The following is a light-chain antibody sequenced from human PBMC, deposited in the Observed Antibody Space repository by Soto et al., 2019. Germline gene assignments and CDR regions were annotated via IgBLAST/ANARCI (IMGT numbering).Light chain of an antibody. V-gene: IGKV3-20*01. CDR1: QSVSSSY. Sequence: EIVLTQSPGTLSLSPGERATLSCRASQSVSSSYLAWYQQKPGQAPRLLIYGASSRSTGITDRVSGSGSGSEITHTTRGQEPEDFEVYYCPRYGRASTFGQGPRVEIK. J-gene: IGKJ1*01. CDR3: PRYGRAST. CDR2: GAS.